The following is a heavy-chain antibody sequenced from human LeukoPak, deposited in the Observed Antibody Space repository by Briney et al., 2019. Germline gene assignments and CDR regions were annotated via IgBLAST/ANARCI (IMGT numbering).Heavy chain of an antibody. CDR1: GYSISSGGYF. Sequence: SQTLSLTCTVSGYSISSGGYFWSWIRQPPGGGLEWIGYIFHSGSTYYNPSLKSRVTISVDRSKNQFSLKLTSVTAADTAVYYCARDSSGWRFDYWGQGTLVTVSS. J-gene: IGHJ4*02. CDR3: ARDSSGWRFDY. V-gene: IGHV4-30-2*01. D-gene: IGHD6-19*01. CDR2: IFHSGST.